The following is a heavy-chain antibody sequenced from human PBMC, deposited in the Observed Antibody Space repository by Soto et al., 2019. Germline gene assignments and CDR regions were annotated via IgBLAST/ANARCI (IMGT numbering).Heavy chain of an antibody. J-gene: IGHJ4*02. CDR1: GYTFTTYQ. CDR2: INPSGGST. V-gene: IGHV1-46*01. D-gene: IGHD6-19*01. CDR3: ARGDSNGWHFDS. Sequence: ASVKVSCKASGYTFTTYQIQWVRQAPGQGVEWMGTINPSGGSTSYAQRLQGRVTMTRDTSTSTVYGDLNSLRSEDTALYYCARGDSNGWHFDSWGQGTLVTGSS.